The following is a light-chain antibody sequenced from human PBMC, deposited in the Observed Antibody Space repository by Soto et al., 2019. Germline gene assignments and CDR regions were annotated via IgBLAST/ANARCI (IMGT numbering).Light chain of an antibody. CDR3: QHSYGTPRT. CDR1: QSISSY. CDR2: AVS. V-gene: IGKV1-39*01. Sequence: QMTQSPSSLSASVGDRVTITCRASQSISSYLNWYQHKPGKAPMVLIYAVSSLQSGVPSRFSGSGSGTDFTLTITSLQPEDSATYYCQHSYGTPRTFGQGTKVDIK. J-gene: IGKJ1*01.